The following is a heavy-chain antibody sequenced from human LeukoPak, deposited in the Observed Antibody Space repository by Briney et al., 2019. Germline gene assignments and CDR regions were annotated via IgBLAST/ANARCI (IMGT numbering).Heavy chain of an antibody. V-gene: IGHV4-59*01. Sequence: SETLSLTCTVSGGSISSYYWSWIRQPPGKGLEWIGYIYYSGSTNYNPSLKSRVTISVDTSKNQFSLKLSSVTAADTAVYYCARGQLNFDYWGQGALVTVSS. D-gene: IGHD6-6*01. CDR3: ARGQLNFDY. J-gene: IGHJ4*02. CDR2: IYYSGST. CDR1: GGSISSYY.